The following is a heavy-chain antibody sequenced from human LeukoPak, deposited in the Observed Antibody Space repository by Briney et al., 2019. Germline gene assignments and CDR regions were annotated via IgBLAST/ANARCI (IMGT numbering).Heavy chain of an antibody. CDR1: GDTLTEIS. CDR3: ATAEQLV. CDR2: LHPEDREV. V-gene: IGHV1-24*01. Sequence: ASVKVSCRVSGDTLTEISIHWVRQTPGKGFEWMGGLHPEDREVIYAQKFQGRVTMTEESSTDTAYMDLRSLRSEDTAVYYCATAEQLVWGQGTLVTVSS. D-gene: IGHD6-6*01. J-gene: IGHJ4*02.